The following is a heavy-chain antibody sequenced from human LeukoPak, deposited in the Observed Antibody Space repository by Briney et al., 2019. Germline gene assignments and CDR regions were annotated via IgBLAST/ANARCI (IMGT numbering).Heavy chain of an antibody. CDR1: GFTFSTYA. V-gene: IGHV3-23*01. CDR2: TVGGGDGT. J-gene: IGHJ4*02. D-gene: IGHD4-11*01. Sequence: GTSLKLSCAASGFTFSTYAMHWVRQAPGKGLEWVAVTVGGGDGTYYADSVKGRFTISRDNSNNTLYLQMNSLRAEDTAVYYCAKLTTSWGQGTLVTVSS. CDR3: AKLTTS.